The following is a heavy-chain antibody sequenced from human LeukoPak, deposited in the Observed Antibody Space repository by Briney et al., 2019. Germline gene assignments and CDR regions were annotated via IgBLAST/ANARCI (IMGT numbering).Heavy chain of an antibody. D-gene: IGHD1-26*01. J-gene: IGHJ3*02. V-gene: IGHV4-38-2*02. Sequence: PSETLSLTCTVSGYSISSGYYWGWIRQPPGKGLEWIGSIYHSGSTYYNPSLKSRVTISVDTSKNQFSLELSSVTAADTAVYYCARDGVGSGSYYRSSRVGFDAFDIWGQGTMVTVSS. CDR2: IYHSGST. CDR3: ARDGVGSGSYYRSSRVGFDAFDI. CDR1: GYSISSGYY.